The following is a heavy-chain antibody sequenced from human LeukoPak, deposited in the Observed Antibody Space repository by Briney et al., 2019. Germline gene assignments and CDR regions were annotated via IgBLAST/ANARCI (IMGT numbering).Heavy chain of an antibody. Sequence: PGRSLRLSCAASGFTFTTYAMHWVRQAPGKGLEWVTFISFDGNNKYYADSVKGRFTISRDNSKNTLYLQMNSLRAEDTAVYYCAKEYSGYDYHNPFDYWGQGTLVTVSS. J-gene: IGHJ4*02. V-gene: IGHV3-30-3*02. D-gene: IGHD5-12*01. CDR2: ISFDGNNK. CDR3: AKEYSGYDYHNPFDY. CDR1: GFTFTTYA.